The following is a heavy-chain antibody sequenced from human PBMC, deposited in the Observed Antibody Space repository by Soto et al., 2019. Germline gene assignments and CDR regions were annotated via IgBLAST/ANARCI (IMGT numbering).Heavy chain of an antibody. CDR3: ARARATVTTERALGY. V-gene: IGHV1-18*01. J-gene: IGHJ4*02. D-gene: IGHD4-17*01. Sequence: QVQLLQSGAEVKKPGASVKVSCKASGYTFYSYDITWVRQAPGQGLEWMGTISAYNDNTNLPQTHQGRVTMTIDKSTATAYMELQNLTSDDTAAYYCARARATVTTERALGYWGQGTQVTVSS. CDR1: GYTFYSYD. CDR2: ISAYNDNT.